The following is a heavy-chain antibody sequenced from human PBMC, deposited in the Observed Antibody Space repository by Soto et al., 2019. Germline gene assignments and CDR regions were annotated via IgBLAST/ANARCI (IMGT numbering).Heavy chain of an antibody. CDR1: GFTFGDYW. CDR3: ASLRISYAVDV. CDR2: MNQDGNER. D-gene: IGHD3-10*01. V-gene: IGHV3-7*05. Sequence: EVQLVESGGGLVQPGGSLRLSCGVSGFTFGDYWMTWVRQAPGKGLEWVANMNQDGNERFYVDSVKGRFTISRDNAKNSLYLQMNSLGAEDTAVYYCASLRISYAVDVWGQGTTVTVSS. J-gene: IGHJ6*02.